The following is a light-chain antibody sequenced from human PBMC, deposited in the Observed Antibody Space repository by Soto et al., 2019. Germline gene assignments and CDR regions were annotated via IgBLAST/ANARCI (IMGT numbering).Light chain of an antibody. CDR3: QQYDNLPFS. Sequence: DIQMSQSPSSLSAYVGDRVTITCQASQDISNYLNWYQHKPGKPPKLLIYDASNLETGVPSRFSGSKSGTAFTFTITSLQPEDIATYYCQQYDNLPFSFGGGTKVEIK. CDR1: QDISNY. J-gene: IGKJ4*01. CDR2: DAS. V-gene: IGKV1-33*01.